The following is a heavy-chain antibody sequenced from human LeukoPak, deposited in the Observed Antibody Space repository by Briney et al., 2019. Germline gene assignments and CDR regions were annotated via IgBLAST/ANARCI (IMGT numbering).Heavy chain of an antibody. Sequence: GGSLRLSCAASGFTVSSNYMSWVRQAPGKGLEWVSVIYSGGTTYYADSVKGRFTISGDNSNNTLYLQMNSLRAEDTAVYYCARGPVTKFEIWGQGTILTVSS. CDR3: ARGPVTKFEI. J-gene: IGHJ3*02. D-gene: IGHD4-17*01. CDR1: GFTVSSNY. V-gene: IGHV3-53*01. CDR2: IYSGGTT.